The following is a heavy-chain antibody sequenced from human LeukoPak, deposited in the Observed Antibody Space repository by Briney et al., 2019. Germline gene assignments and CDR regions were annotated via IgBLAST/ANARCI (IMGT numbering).Heavy chain of an antibody. CDR3: ATNPMGLDAFDI. V-gene: IGHV4-39*07. J-gene: IGHJ3*02. CDR2: IYYSGST. Sequence: SETLSLTCTVSGGSISSSSYYWGWIRQPPGKGLEWIGSIYYSGSTYYNPSLKSRVTISVDTSKNQFSLKLSSVTAADTAVYYCATNPMGLDAFDIWGQGTMVTVSS. D-gene: IGHD3-10*01. CDR1: GGSISSSSYY.